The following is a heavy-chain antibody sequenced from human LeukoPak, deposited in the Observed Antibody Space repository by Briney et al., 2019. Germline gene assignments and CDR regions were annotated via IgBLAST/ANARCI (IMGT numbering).Heavy chain of an antibody. Sequence: PGGSLRLSCVGSGFTFSSYAMSWVRQAPGKGLEWVSGISGSGGGGSTYYADSVKGRFTISRDNSKNTLYMQMNSLRAEDTAVYYCAKGIAGYTYGWGYWGQGTLVTVSS. J-gene: IGHJ4*02. V-gene: IGHV3-23*01. D-gene: IGHD5-18*01. CDR1: GFTFSSYA. CDR2: ISGSGGGGST. CDR3: AKGIAGYTYGWGY.